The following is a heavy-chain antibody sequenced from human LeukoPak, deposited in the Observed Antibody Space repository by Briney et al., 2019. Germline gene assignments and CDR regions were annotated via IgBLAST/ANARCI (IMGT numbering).Heavy chain of an antibody. CDR1: GGSISSGGYY. D-gene: IGHD6-19*01. J-gene: IGHJ4*02. Sequence: SQTLSLTCTVSGGSISSGGYYWSWIRQHPGKGLEWIGYIYYSGSTYYNPSLKSRVTISVDTSKNQFSLKLSSVTAEDTAVYYCAKGSAVADIYFDYWGQGTLVTVSS. CDR2: IYYSGST. CDR3: AKGSAVADIYFDY. V-gene: IGHV4-31*03.